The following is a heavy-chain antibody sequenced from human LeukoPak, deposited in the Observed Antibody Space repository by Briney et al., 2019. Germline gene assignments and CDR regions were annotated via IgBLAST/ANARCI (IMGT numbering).Heavy chain of an antibody. CDR2: ISYDGSNK. Sequence: GGSLRLSCAASGFTFSSYGMHWVRQAPGKGLEWVAVISYDGSNKYYADSVKGRFTISRDNSKNTLYLQMNSLRAEDTAVYYCAKDNAAVTPFGIWGQGTMVTVSS. CDR1: GFTFSSYG. D-gene: IGHD2-15*01. CDR3: AKDNAAVTPFGI. V-gene: IGHV3-30*18. J-gene: IGHJ3*02.